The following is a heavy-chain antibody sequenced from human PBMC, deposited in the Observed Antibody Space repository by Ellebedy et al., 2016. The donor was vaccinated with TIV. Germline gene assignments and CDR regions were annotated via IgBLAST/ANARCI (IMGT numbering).Heavy chain of an antibody. D-gene: IGHD6-13*01. CDR1: GFTVSSNY. CDR2: IYSGGST. CDR3: AKAAAGSLFMDV. V-gene: IGHV3-53*01. Sequence: GGSLRLXXAASGFTVSSNYMSWVRQAPGKGLEWVSVIYSGGSTYYADSVKGRFTISRDNSKNTLYLQMNSLRAEDTAVYYCAKAAAGSLFMDVWGQGTTVTVSS. J-gene: IGHJ6*02.